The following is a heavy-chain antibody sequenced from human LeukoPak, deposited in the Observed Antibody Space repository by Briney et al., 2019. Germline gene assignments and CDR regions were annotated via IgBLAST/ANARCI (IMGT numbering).Heavy chain of an antibody. CDR1: GYTFTSYD. J-gene: IGHJ1*01. D-gene: IGHD4-17*01. V-gene: IGHV1-8*01. CDR3: ARVATVTANAPLRH. Sequence: ASVKVSCKASGYTFTSYDINWVRQATGQGLEWMGWMNPNSGNTGYAQKFQGRVTMTRNTSISTAYMELSSLRSEDTAVYYCARVATVTANAPLRHWGQGTLVTVSS. CDR2: MNPNSGNT.